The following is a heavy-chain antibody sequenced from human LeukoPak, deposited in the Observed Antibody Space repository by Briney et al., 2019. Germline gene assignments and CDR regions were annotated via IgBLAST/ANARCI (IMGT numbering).Heavy chain of an antibody. V-gene: IGHV3-23*01. CDR2: ITGTT. D-gene: IGHD2-21*02. CDR3: AKVDCTYNFDY. CDR1: GFTFKNYA. J-gene: IGHJ4*02. Sequence: GGSLRLSCAASGFTFKNYAMSWVRQAPGKGLEWVSTITGTTYYADSVKGRFTISRDNSKNTLYLQMNSLTAEDTAVFYCAKVDCTYNFDYWGQGTLVTVSS.